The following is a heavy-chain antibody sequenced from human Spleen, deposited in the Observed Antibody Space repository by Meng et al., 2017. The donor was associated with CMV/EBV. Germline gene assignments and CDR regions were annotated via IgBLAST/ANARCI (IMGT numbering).Heavy chain of an antibody. J-gene: IGHJ5*02. D-gene: IGHD3-3*01. CDR1: FTGYG. V-gene: IGHV1-18*01. Sequence: FTGYGITWVRQAPGQGLEWVGWINVYNGNTKYTQKLQGRVTMTTDTSTSTAYMELRSLRSDDTAVYYCARGGAGGYDFWSGGMSWFDPWGQGTLVTVSS. CDR3: ARGGAGGYDFWSGGMSWFDP. CDR2: INVYNGNT.